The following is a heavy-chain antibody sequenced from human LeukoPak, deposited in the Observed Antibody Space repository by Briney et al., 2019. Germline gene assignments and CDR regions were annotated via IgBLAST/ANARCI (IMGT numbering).Heavy chain of an antibody. J-gene: IGHJ3*02. CDR1: GYSISSGFY. CDR3: ARANYYDNSGYSRGAFDI. D-gene: IGHD3-22*01. CDR2: IFHSGST. V-gene: IGHV4-38-2*02. Sequence: SETLSLTCSVSGFSGYSISSGFYWRWIRQPPGKGLEWIGSIFHSGSTYYNPSLKSRVTISVDTSKNQFSLKLSSVTAADTALYYCARANYYDNSGYSRGAFDIWGQGTMVTVSS.